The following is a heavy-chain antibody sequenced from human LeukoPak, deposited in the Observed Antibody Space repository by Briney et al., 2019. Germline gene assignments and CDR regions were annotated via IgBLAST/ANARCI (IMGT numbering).Heavy chain of an antibody. CDR1: GYSFTNYW. D-gene: IGHD3-16*01. V-gene: IGHV5-51*01. CDR2: IYPDDSDT. J-gene: IGHJ3*02. Sequence: GESLKTSCKGSGYSFTNYWIAWVRQMPGKGLEWMGIIYPDDSDTRYSPSFQGQVTISADKSISTAYLQWSCLKASDTAMYYCARIWLRAFDIWGQGTMVTVSS. CDR3: ARIWLRAFDI.